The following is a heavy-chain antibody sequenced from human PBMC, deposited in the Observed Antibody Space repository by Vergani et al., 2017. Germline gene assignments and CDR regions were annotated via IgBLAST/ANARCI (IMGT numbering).Heavy chain of an antibody. D-gene: IGHD2-21*02. Sequence: QVQLQESGPGLVKPSETLSLTCAVSGYSISSTYYWGWIRQPPGKGLEWIGSIYHSGSTYNNPSLKSRVTISVDTSKNQFSLKLSSVTAADTAVYYCARHRGDNDRGCMDVWGQGTTVTVSS. J-gene: IGHJ6*02. CDR2: IYHSGST. CDR1: GYSISSTYY. CDR3: ARHRGDNDRGCMDV. V-gene: IGHV4-38-2*01.